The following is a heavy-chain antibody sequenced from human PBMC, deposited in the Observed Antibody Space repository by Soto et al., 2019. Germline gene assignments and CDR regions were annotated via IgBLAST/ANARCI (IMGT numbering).Heavy chain of an antibody. CDR1: GFTFSSYA. V-gene: IGHV3-23*01. Sequence: GGSLRLSCAASGFTFSSYAMSWVRQAPGKGLEWVSAISGSGGSTYYADSVKGRFTMSRDNAKNTLYLQMNSLRAEDTAVYYCAKDKENEEPYYYDSSGYCDYWGQGTLVTVSS. CDR2: ISGSGGST. J-gene: IGHJ4*02. CDR3: AKDKENEEPYYYDSSGYCDY. D-gene: IGHD3-22*01.